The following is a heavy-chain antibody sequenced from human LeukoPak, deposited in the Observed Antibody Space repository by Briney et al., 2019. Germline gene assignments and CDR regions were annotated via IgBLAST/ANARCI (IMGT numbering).Heavy chain of an antibody. CDR1: GGSISSYY. D-gene: IGHD3-9*01. CDR3: AGSFSRVLTGYYDY. V-gene: IGHV4-59*08. Sequence: PSETLSLTCTVSGGSISSYYWSWIRQPPGKGLEWIGYIYYSGSTNYNPSLKSRVTISVDTSKNQFALKLSSVTAADTAVDYCAGSFSRVLTGYYDYWGQGTLVTVSS. CDR2: IYYSGST. J-gene: IGHJ4*02.